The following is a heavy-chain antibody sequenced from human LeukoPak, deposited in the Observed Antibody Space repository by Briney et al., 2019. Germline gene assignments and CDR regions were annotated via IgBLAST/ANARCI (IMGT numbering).Heavy chain of an antibody. CDR2: ISYDGSNK. CDR1: GFTFSSYA. D-gene: IGHD1-26*01. Sequence: GGSLRLSCAASGFTFSSYAMPWVRQAPGKGLEWVAVISYDGSNKYYADSVKGRFTISRDNSKNTLYLQMNSLRAEDTAVYYCARDGGVGATTYYFDYWGQGTLVTVSS. J-gene: IGHJ4*02. CDR3: ARDGGVGATTYYFDY. V-gene: IGHV3-30-3*01.